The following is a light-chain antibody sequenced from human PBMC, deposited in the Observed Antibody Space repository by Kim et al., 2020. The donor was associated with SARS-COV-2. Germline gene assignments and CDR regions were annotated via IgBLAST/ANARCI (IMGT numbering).Light chain of an antibody. V-gene: IGKV3-11*01. J-gene: IGKJ4*01. CDR3: QQREDWPLT. CDR1: QSVSTS. Sequence: LWSPGERATPSCRASQSVSTSVAWFQKNPGQAPRVIHDASYRATGIPARFSGSGSGTDFTLTITGLQAEDFAVYYCQQREDWPLTFGGGTKVDIK. CDR2: DAS.